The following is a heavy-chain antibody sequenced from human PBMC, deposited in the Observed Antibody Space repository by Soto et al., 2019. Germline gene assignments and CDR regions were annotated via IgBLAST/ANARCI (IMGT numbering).Heavy chain of an antibody. CDR2: ISSSSTI. V-gene: IGHV3-48*02. D-gene: IGHD3-9*01. CDR3: ARAPTGSFLDY. J-gene: IGHJ4*02. Sequence: EVQLVESGGGLVQPGGSLRLSCAASGFTFSSYSMNWVRQAPGKGLEWVSYISSSSTIYYADSVKGRFTISRDNAKNSLYLQMNSLRDEDTAVYYCARAPTGSFLDYWGQGTLVTVSS. CDR1: GFTFSSYS.